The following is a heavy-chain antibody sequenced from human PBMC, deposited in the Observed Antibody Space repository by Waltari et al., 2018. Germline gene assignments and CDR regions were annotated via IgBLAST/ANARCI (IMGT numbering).Heavy chain of an antibody. Sequence: QVQLQESGPGLVKPSETLSLTCPVSGGPFSSTSYYWGWTRQPPGKGLEWIGYVFYNGDTYYNPSLKSRVTISIDTSKNQFSLKLTSVTAADTAVYHCARRMVTTGYFDYWGQGTLVTVSS. CDR2: VFYNGDT. CDR3: ARRMVTTGYFDY. D-gene: IGHD4-4*01. V-gene: IGHV4-39*01. CDR1: GGPFSSTSYY. J-gene: IGHJ4*02.